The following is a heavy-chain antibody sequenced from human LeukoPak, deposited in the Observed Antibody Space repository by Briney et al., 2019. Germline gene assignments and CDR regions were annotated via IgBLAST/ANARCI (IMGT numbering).Heavy chain of an antibody. V-gene: IGHV1-24*01. CDR3: ATPDIVVVPAANVAFDI. J-gene: IGHJ3*02. CDR2: FDPEDGET. Sequence: ASVKVSCKVSGYTLTELSMHWVRQAPGKGLEWMGGFDPEDGETIYAQKFQGRVTMTEDTSTDTAYMELSSLRSEDTAVYYCATPDIVVVPAANVAFDIWGQGTMVTVSS. D-gene: IGHD2-2*01. CDR1: GYTLTELS.